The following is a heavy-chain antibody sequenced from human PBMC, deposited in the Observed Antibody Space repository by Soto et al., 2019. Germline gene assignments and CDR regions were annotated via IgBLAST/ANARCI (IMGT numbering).Heavy chain of an antibody. CDR3: ARSAGFAFDI. V-gene: IGHV3-53*04. Sequence: GGSLRLSCAASGFTVSSNYMSWVRQAPGKGLEWVSVIYSGGSTYYADSVKGRFTITRHNAKNTLYLQMNSLRAEDTAVYYCARSAGFAFDIWGQGTMVTVSS. CDR1: GFTVSSNY. CDR2: IYSGGST. J-gene: IGHJ3*02.